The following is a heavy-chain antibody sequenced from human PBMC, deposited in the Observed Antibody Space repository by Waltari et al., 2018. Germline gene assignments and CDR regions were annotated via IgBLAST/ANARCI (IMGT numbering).Heavy chain of an antibody. CDR1: GGTFSSYT. CDR3: ARGKSSGWPFDP. V-gene: IGHV1-46*01. CDR2: INPSGGST. J-gene: IGHJ5*02. D-gene: IGHD6-19*01. Sequence: QVQLVQSGAEVKKPGSSVKVSCKASGGTFSSYTISWVRQAPGQGLEWMGIINPSGGSTSYAQKFQGRVTMTRDTSTSTVYMELSSLRSEDTVVYYCARGKSSGWPFDPWGQGTLVTVSS.